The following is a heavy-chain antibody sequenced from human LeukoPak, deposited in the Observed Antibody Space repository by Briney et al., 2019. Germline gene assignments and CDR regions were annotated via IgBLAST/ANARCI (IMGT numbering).Heavy chain of an antibody. D-gene: IGHD4-17*01. J-gene: IGHJ4*02. V-gene: IGHV4-59*08. Sequence: SETLSLTCTVSGGSISSYYWSWIRQPPGNGLEWIGYIYYSGSTNYNPSLKSRVTISVDTSKNQFSLKLSSVTAADTAVYYCARHSPYGDYFDYWGQGTLVTVSS. CDR3: ARHSPYGDYFDY. CDR1: GGSISSYY. CDR2: IYYSGST.